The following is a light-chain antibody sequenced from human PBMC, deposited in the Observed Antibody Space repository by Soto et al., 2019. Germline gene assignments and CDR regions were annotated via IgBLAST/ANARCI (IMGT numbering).Light chain of an antibody. CDR1: QGMSTY. CDR3: QQLNGYQLA. CDR2: SAS. J-gene: IGKJ4*01. V-gene: IGKV1-9*01. Sequence: DIQLTQSPSFLSASVGDTVTITCRASQGMSTYLAWYQQKPGKVPKLLIRSASTLQSGVPPRFSGGGSGTEFTLTFSTLQPDDSGIYYCQQLNGYQLAFGGGTKVDIK.